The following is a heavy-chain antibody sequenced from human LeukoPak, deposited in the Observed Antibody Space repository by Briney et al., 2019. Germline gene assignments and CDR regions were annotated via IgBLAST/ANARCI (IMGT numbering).Heavy chain of an antibody. CDR3: SREGGSGFDY. CDR2: IYYSGST. J-gene: IGHJ4*02. D-gene: IGHD3-10*01. V-gene: IGHV4-31*03. CDR1: GGSISSGGYY. Sequence: PSETLSLTCTVSGGSISSGGYYWSWIRQHPGKGLEWIGYIYYSGSTYYNPSLKSRVTISVDTSKNQFSLKLSAVTAAATAVYLCSREGGSGFDYWGQGTLVTVSS.